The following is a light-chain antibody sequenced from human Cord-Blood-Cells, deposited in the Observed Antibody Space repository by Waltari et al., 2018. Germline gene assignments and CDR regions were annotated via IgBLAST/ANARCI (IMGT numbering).Light chain of an antibody. J-gene: IGLJ1*01. CDR2: DVS. V-gene: IGLV2-14*01. Sequence: QSALTQLASVSGSPGQSITISCTGTSSDVGGYNYVPWYQQHPGKAPKLMIHDVSNRPSGVSNRFSGSKSGNTASLTISGLQAEDEADYYCSSYTSSSTYVFGTGTKVTVL. CDR3: SSYTSSSTYV. CDR1: SSDVGGYNY.